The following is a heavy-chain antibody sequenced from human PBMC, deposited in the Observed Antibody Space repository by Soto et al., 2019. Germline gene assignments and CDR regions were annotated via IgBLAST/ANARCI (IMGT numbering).Heavy chain of an antibody. D-gene: IGHD2-2*01. V-gene: IGHV3-74*01. J-gene: IGHJ4*02. CDR3: ASLPDCRYGSCYDLDY. CDR2: IHAEGSDT. Sequence: GGSLRLSCAASGVAFSGYAMHWVRQCPGKGLEWVSRIHAEGSDTSYADSVKGRFSLSRDNTKNTLYLQMNSLRAEDTAVYYCASLPDCRYGSCYDLDYWGQGTRGTVSS. CDR1: GVAFSGYA.